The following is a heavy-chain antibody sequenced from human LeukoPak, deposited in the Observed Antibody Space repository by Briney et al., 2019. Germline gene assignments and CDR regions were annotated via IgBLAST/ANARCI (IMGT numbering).Heavy chain of an antibody. CDR2: ISSSSSYI. J-gene: IGHJ4*02. Sequence: GGSLRLSCAASGFTFSSYSMNWVRQAPGKGLEWVSSISSSSSYIYYADSVKGRFTISRDNAKNSLYLQMNSLRAEDTAVYYCARSRWDNGPYSDYWGQGTLVTVSS. D-gene: IGHD4/OR15-4a*01. V-gene: IGHV3-21*01. CDR1: GFTFSSYS. CDR3: ARSRWDNGPYSDY.